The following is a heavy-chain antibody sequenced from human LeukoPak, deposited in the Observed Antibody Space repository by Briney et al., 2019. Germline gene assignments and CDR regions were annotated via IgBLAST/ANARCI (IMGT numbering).Heavy chain of an antibody. CDR3: AQGFSSGWYPY. V-gene: IGHV3-23*01. CDR1: GFSVSSFG. CDR2: ISLNGETT. D-gene: IGHD6-19*01. J-gene: IGHJ4*02. Sequence: GGSLRLSCAVSGFSVSSFGMSWVRQAPGKGLEWISAISLNGETTWYADSAKGRFTVSRDNSKNTLYLQLTSLRAEDTAVYYCAQGFSSGWYPYWGQGSLVSVSS.